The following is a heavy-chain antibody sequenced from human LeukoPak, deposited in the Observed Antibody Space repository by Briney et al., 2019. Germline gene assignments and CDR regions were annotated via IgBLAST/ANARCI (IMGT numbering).Heavy chain of an antibody. V-gene: IGHV4-39*01. CDR1: GGSISSSSYY. CDR2: IYYSGST. Sequence: SETLSLTCTVSGGSISSSSYYWGWIRQPPGKGLEWNGSIYYSGSTYYNPSLKSRVTISVDTSKNQFSLKLSSVAAADTAVYYCARLGKVAAADYFDYWGQGTLVTVSS. D-gene: IGHD6-13*01. CDR3: ARLGKVAAADYFDY. J-gene: IGHJ4*02.